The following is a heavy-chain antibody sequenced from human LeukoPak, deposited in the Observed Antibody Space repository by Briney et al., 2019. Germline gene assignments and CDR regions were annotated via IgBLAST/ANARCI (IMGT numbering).Heavy chain of an antibody. V-gene: IGHV1-69*13. D-gene: IGHD4-23*01. CDR3: ARQGYGGNPQGAADY. Sequence: SVKVSCKASGGTFSSYAISWVRQAPGQGLEWMGGIIPIFGTANYAQKFQGRVTITADESTSTAYMELSSLRSEDTAVYYCARQGYGGNPQGAADYWGQGTLVTVSS. CDR2: IIPIFGTA. CDR1: GGTFSSYA. J-gene: IGHJ4*02.